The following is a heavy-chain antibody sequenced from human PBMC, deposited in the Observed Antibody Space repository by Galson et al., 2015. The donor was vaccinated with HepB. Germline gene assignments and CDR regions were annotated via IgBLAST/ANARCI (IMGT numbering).Heavy chain of an antibody. CDR1: GFTSSNYA. CDR3: ARDGYNFMPFDS. Sequence: SLRLSCAASGFTSSNYAMSWVRQAPGKGLEWVSHISGTGSSTYYADSVKGRFTISRDSSKNTLSLQMNSLRADDTALYYCARDGYNFMPFDSWGQGTLVTVSS. CDR2: ISGTGSST. V-gene: IGHV3-23*01. J-gene: IGHJ5*01. D-gene: IGHD5-24*01.